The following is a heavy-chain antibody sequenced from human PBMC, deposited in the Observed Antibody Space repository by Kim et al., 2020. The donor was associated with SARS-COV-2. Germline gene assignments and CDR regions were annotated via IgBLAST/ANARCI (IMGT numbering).Heavy chain of an antibody. V-gene: IGHV3-72*01. CDR3: ARVGPTNHDAFDI. Sequence: YAACGKGKLNISRDYSKNSLVLQINSLNAGDTAVYYCARVGPTNHDAFDIWGRGTLVTVSS. J-gene: IGHJ3*02.